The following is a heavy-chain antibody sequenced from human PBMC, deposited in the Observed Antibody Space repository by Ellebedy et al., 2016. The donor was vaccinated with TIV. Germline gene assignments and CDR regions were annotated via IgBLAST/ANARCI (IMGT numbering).Heavy chain of an antibody. V-gene: IGHV1-2*02. CDR3: ARVRRGSSGMDV. CDR2: INPDSGGT. J-gene: IGHJ6*02. CDR1: GYTFTAYY. D-gene: IGHD1-1*01. Sequence: ASVKVSCKASGYTFTAYYMHWVRQAPGQGLEWMGWINPDSGGTNFAQNFQGRVSMTRDASINTVYVQLTRLQSDDTAVYYCARVRRGSSGMDVWGQGTTVTVSS.